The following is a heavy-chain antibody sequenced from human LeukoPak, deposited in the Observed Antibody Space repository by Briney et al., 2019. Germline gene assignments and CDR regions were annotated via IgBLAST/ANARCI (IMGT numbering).Heavy chain of an antibody. Sequence: GRSLRLSCAASGFTFSNYALHWVRQAPGKGLERVAVISYDDTNKYYVDSVKGRFTISRDNSKNTLYLQMNSLRAEDTDVYYCARDPSYSENLDYWGQGTLVTVSS. CDR3: ARDPSYSENLDY. CDR2: ISYDDTNK. D-gene: IGHD1-26*01. V-gene: IGHV3-30*04. CDR1: GFTFSNYA. J-gene: IGHJ4*02.